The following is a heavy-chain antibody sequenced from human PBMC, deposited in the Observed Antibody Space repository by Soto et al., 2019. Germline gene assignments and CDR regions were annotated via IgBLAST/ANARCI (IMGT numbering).Heavy chain of an antibody. J-gene: IGHJ3*01. CDR1: GFSVSSGNY. CDR2: VYHGGNT. CDR3: ARARWYDAFNV. D-gene: IGHD2-15*01. V-gene: IGHV4-38-2*02. Sequence: SETLSLTCSFSGFSVSSGNYWGWIRKHPGKGLEWIGSVYHGGNTYYNPSLRSRVSISIDLSRNQFSLKLTSVTAADTAAYYCARARWYDAFNVWGQGTVVTVSS.